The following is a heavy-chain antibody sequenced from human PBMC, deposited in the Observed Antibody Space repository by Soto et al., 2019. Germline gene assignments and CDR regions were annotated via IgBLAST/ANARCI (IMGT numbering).Heavy chain of an antibody. Sequence: GFAFSVYGMDCGLKNKGKGLEWVAIIWYDGSQKYYGDSVNGRFTISRDNSKNTVYLQMNSLRVEDTAVYYCVIDHCDGDCYSEPYFDFWGRGSQVTVSS. D-gene: IGHD2-21*02. V-gene: IGHV3-33*01. J-gene: IGHJ4*02. CDR1: GFAFSVYG. CDR2: IWYDGSQK. CDR3: VIDHCDGDCYSEPYFDF.